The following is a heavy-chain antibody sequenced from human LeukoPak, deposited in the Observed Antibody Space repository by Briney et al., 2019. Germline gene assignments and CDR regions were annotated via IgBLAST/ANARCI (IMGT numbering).Heavy chain of an antibody. CDR1: GDSVSSTNYY. CDR2: IHTTGGP. CDR3: ARDRGITTARGVPSWFDP. J-gene: IGHJ5*02. Sequence: SETLSLTCTVSGDSVSSTNYYWTWMRQPAGKGLEWIGRIHTTGGPSYSPSLKTRVTISVDTSTNQFSLKLTSVSAADTAVYYCARDRGITTARGVPSWFDPWGQGTLVTVSS. V-gene: IGHV4-61*02. D-gene: IGHD3-10*01.